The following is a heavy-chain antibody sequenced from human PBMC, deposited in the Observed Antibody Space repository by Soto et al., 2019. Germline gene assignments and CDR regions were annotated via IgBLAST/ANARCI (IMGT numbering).Heavy chain of an antibody. Sequence: ASVKVSCKASGYTFTSYDINWVRQATGQGLEWMGWMNPNSGNTGYAQKFQGRVTMTRNTSISTAYMELSSLRSEDTAVYYCARGRLLWFGELSLNWFDPWGQEPWSPSPQ. V-gene: IGHV1-8*01. D-gene: IGHD3-10*01. CDR1: GYTFTSYD. CDR3: ARGRLLWFGELSLNWFDP. CDR2: MNPNSGNT. J-gene: IGHJ5*02.